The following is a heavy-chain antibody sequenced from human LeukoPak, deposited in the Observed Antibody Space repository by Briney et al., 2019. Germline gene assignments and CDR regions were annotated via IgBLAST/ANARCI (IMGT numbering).Heavy chain of an antibody. CDR3: ARGQSGEDYYDSSGSDFDY. D-gene: IGHD3-22*01. Sequence: ASETLSLTCSVSGGSISNYFWTWIRQPPGKGLEWIGYIYSSGSTYYNPSLKSRVTISVDTSKNRFSLKLSTVTAADTAVYYCARGQSGEDYYDSSGSDFDYWGQGTLVTVSS. CDR1: GGSISNYF. V-gene: IGHV4-59*08. CDR2: IYSSGST. J-gene: IGHJ4*02.